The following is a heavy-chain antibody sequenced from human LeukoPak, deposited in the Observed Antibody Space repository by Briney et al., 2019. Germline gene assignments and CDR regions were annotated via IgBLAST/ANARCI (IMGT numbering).Heavy chain of an antibody. D-gene: IGHD5-12*01. Sequence: GGSLRLSCAASGFTFSSYAMHWVRQAPGKGLEWVAVISYDGSNKYYADSVKGRFTISRDNSKNTLYLQMNRLRAEDTAVYYCARDRSGYEYWGQGTLVTVSS. CDR1: GFTFSSYA. J-gene: IGHJ4*02. CDR2: ISYDGSNK. CDR3: ARDRSGYEY. V-gene: IGHV3-30*01.